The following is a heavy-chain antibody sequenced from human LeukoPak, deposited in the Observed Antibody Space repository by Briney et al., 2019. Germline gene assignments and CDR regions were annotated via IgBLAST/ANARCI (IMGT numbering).Heavy chain of an antibody. CDR1: GYTFTSYY. V-gene: IGHV1-46*01. D-gene: IGHD3-10*01. CDR3: ARTMVRGIRDYYMDV. Sequence: ASVKVSCKAPGYTFTSYYMHWVRQAPGQGLEWMGIINPSGGSTSYAQKFQGRVTMTRDMSTSTVYMELSSLRSEDTAVYYCARTMVRGIRDYYMDVWGKGTTVTVSS. CDR2: INPSGGST. J-gene: IGHJ6*03.